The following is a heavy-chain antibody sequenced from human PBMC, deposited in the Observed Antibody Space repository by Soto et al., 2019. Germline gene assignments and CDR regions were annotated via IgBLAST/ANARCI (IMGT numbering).Heavy chain of an antibody. CDR2: IIPILGIA. Sequence: QVQLVHSGAEVKKPGSSVKVSCKASGGTFSSYTIIWVRQAPGQGLGWMGRIIPILGIANYAQKFQGRFTITADKSTRTAYMELSSLRSEDTAVYYCAIHAGNYYNDYWGQGTLVTVSS. J-gene: IGHJ4*02. D-gene: IGHD3-10*01. V-gene: IGHV1-69*02. CDR1: GGTFSSYT. CDR3: AIHAGNYYNDY.